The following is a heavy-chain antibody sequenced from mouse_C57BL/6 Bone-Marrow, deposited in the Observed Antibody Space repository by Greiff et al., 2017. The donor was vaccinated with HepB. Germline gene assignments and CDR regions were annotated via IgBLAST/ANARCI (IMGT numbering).Heavy chain of an antibody. D-gene: IGHD1-1*01. CDR1: GFNIKDDY. CDR2: IDPENGDT. CDR3: TTPCYGSSAWFAY. V-gene: IGHV14-4*01. J-gene: IGHJ3*01. Sequence: EVQLQQSGAELVRPGASVKLSCTASGFNIKDDYMHWVKQRPEQGLEWIGWIDPENGDTEYASKFQGKATITADTSSNTAYLQLSSLTSVDTAVYYFTTPCYGSSAWFAYWGQGTLVTVSA.